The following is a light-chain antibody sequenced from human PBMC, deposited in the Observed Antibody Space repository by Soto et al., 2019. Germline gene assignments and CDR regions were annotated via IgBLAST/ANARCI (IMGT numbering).Light chain of an antibody. V-gene: IGLV1-47*01. Sequence: QSVLTQPPSASGTPGQRVTISCSGSTSNIGSNYVYWYQQLPGTAPKLLIYMNNQRPSGVPDRFSGSKSGTSASLAISGLPAEDEADYYCAAWDDSLSGRVFGGGTQLTVL. J-gene: IGLJ2*01. CDR3: AAWDDSLSGRV. CDR1: TSNIGSNY. CDR2: MNN.